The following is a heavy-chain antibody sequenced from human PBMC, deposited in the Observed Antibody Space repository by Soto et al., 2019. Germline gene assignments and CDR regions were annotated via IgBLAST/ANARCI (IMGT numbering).Heavy chain of an antibody. CDR1: GFTFTSYA. V-gene: IGHV3-30*01. J-gene: IGHJ4*02. CDR2: ISFDGSNK. CDR3: ARDAVPSCFDY. Sequence: QVQLVESGGGVVQPGRSLRLSCAASGFTFTSYAMDWVRQAPGRGLEWVAFISFDGSNKYYADSVKGRFTISRDNSKNTLYLQMNSLRAEDTAVYYCARDAVPSCFDYWGQGTLLTVSS.